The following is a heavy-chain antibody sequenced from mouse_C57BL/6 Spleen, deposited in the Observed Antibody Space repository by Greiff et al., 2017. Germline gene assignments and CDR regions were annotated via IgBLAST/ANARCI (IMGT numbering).Heavy chain of an antibody. D-gene: IGHD1-2*01. CDR1: GYTFTSYW. V-gene: IGHV1-50*01. CDR2: IDPSNSYT. CDR3: ATSASWSY. Sequence: QVQLQQPGAELVKPGASVKLSCKASGYTFTSYWMQWVKQRPGQGLEWIGEIDPSNSYTNYNQKFKGKATLTGDTSSSTAYMQLSSLTSEDSAVYYCATSASWSYWGQGTTLTVSS. J-gene: IGHJ2*01.